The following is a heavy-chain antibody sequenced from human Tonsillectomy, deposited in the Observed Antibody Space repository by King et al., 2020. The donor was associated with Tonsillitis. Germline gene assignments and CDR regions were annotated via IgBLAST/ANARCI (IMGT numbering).Heavy chain of an antibody. CDR1: GYTFTGYY. Sequence: VQLVQSGAEVKKPGASVIISCKASGYTFTGYYIHWVRQAPGQGLEWMGWINPNNFGTNSAQMFQGRVTMTRDTSLNPAYLELSSLRSDDTAVYFCARADFSYSSSSLDYWGQGTLVTVSS. CDR2: INPNNFGT. D-gene: IGHD6-6*01. V-gene: IGHV1-2*02. J-gene: IGHJ4*02. CDR3: ARADFSYSSSSLDY.